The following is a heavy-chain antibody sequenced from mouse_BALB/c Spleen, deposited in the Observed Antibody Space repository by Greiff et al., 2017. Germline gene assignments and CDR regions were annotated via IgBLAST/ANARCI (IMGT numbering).Heavy chain of an antibody. CDR1: GFTFSSYT. CDR2: ISNGGGST. D-gene: IGHD2-4*01. CDR3: ARHRTMITTDYFDY. J-gene: IGHJ2*01. V-gene: IGHV5-12-2*01. Sequence: EVHLVESGGGLVQPGGSLKLSCAASGFTFSSYTMSWVRQTPEKRLEWVAYISNGGGSTYYPDTVKGRFTISRDNAKNTLYLQMSSLKSEDTAMYYCARHRTMITTDYFDYWGQGTTLTVSS.